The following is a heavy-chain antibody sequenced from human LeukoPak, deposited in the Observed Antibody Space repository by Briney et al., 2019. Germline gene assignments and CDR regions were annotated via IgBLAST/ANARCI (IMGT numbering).Heavy chain of an antibody. Sequence: SETLSLTCTVSGGSISDSIYYWGWIRQPPGKGLEWIGSIYYSGTTYYSPSLKSRVTISVDTSKNQFSLKLSSVTAADTAVYYCARDRVGGSCYPWGQGTLVTVSS. D-gene: IGHD2-15*01. CDR3: ARDRVGGSCYP. V-gene: IGHV4-39*07. CDR2: IYYSGTT. J-gene: IGHJ5*02. CDR1: GGSISDSIYY.